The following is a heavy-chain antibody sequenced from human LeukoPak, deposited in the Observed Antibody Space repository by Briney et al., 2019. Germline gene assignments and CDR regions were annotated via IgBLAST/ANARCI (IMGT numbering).Heavy chain of an antibody. V-gene: IGHV1-18*01. CDR3: QKTAYDILTLAPDPANDY. J-gene: IGHJ4*02. CDR1: GYTLTSYG. Sequence: ASVKVSCKASGYTLTSYGISWVRHAPGQGLEWMGWISAYNSNTNYAQKLQGRVTMTTDTSTSTAYMKLRSLRSDDTVLFFKQKTAYDILTLAPDPANDYWGQGTLVTVSS. CDR2: ISAYNSNT. D-gene: IGHD3-9*01.